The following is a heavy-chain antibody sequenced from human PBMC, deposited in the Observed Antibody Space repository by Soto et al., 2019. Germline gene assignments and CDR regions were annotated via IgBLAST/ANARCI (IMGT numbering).Heavy chain of an antibody. CDR1: GFTFSSYA. CDR3: ARDGGGYSPEYYFDY. CDR2: ISSNGGST. V-gene: IGHV3-64*01. J-gene: IGHJ4*02. D-gene: IGHD2-15*01. Sequence: EVQLVESGGGLVQPGGSLRLSCAASGFTFSSYAMHWVRQAPGKGLEYVSAISSNGGSTYYANSVKGRFTISRDNSKNTLYLQMGSPRAEDMAVYYCARDGGGYSPEYYFDYWGQGTLVTVSS.